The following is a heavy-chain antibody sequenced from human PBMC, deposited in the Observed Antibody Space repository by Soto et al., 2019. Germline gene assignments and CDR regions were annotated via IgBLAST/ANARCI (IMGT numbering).Heavy chain of an antibody. D-gene: IGHD3-22*01. J-gene: IGHJ6*02. Sequence: SETLSLTCTVSGGSITSGGYYWTWIRQHPGKGLEWIGYIYSSGRTYYNPSLKSRATISLDTSKNQFSLNLSYVTAADTAVYYCARDLVADTMIPLGSYYYYCVDVWGQGTTVTVSS. CDR1: GGSITSGGYY. CDR3: ARDLVADTMIPLGSYYYYCVDV. V-gene: IGHV4-31*03. CDR2: IYSSGRT.